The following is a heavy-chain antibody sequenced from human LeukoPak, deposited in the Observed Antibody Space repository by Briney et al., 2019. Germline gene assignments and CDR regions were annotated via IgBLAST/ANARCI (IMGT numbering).Heavy chain of an antibody. V-gene: IGHV3-30*04. J-gene: IGHJ5*02. D-gene: IGHD4-17*01. Sequence: GGSLRLSCAASGFTFSSYAMHWVRQAPGKGLEWVAVISYDGSNKYYADSVKGRFTISRDNSKNTLYLQMNSLRAEDTAVYYCASSYGDYAGWFDPWGQGTLVTVSS. CDR3: ASSYGDYAGWFDP. CDR1: GFTFSSYA. CDR2: ISYDGSNK.